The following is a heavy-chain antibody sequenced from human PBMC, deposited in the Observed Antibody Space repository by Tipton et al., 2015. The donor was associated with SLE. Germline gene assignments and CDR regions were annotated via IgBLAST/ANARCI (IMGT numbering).Heavy chain of an antibody. J-gene: IGHJ1*01. CDR3: ARARHGGAEYFEH. D-gene: IGHD3-3*01. V-gene: IGHV4-59*11. CDR1: GGSIRSHS. Sequence: TLSLTCTVSGGSIRSHSWNWIRQPPGKGLEWIGYIYDIGSTNYNPSLKSRVTMSVDTSENQLSLKLTFVTAADTAVYYCARARHGGAEYFEHWGQGTLVTVSS. CDR2: IYDIGST.